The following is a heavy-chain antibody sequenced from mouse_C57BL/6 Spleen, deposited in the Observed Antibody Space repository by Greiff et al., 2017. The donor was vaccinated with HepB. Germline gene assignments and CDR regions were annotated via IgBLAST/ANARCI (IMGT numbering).Heavy chain of an antibody. V-gene: IGHV1-81*01. J-gene: IGHJ2*01. CDR1: GYTFTSYG. CDR2: IYPRSGNT. CDR3: ARERVREGYYFDY. Sequence: VQLQESGAELARPGASVKLSCKASGYTFTSYGISWVKQRTGQGLEWIGEIYPRSGNTYYNEKFKGKATLTADKSSSTAYMELRSLTSEDSAVYFCARERVREGYYFDYWGQGTTLTVSS. D-gene: IGHD2-14*01.